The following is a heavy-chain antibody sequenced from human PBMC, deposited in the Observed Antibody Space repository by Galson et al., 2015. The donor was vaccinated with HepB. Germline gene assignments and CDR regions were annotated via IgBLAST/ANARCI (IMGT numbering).Heavy chain of an antibody. Sequence: SVKVSCKASGYTFRNYGITWVRQAPGQGLDWMGWISAYNGKTDYAQRLQGRVTMTTDTSTNTAYMELRSLRSDDTAVYYCARVGVDYYMDVWGKGTTVTVSS. CDR2: ISAYNGKT. D-gene: IGHD3-10*01. V-gene: IGHV1-18*01. CDR1: GYTFRNYG. CDR3: ARVGVDYYMDV. J-gene: IGHJ6*03.